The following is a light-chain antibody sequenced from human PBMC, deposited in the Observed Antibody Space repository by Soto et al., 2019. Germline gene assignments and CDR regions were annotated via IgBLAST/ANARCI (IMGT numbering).Light chain of an antibody. J-gene: IGLJ2*01. CDR3: SSYTSSNTLV. Sequence: QSALTQPASVSGSPGQSITISCTGTSSDVDNYNYVSWYQQHPGKAPKVMIYEVSNRPSGVSNRFSGSKSGNTASLTISGLQAEDEADYYCSSYTSSNTLVFGGGTKLTVL. V-gene: IGLV2-14*01. CDR1: SSDVDNYNY. CDR2: EVS.